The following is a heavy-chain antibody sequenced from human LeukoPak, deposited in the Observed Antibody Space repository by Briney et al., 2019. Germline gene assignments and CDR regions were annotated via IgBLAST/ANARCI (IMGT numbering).Heavy chain of an antibody. V-gene: IGHV3-23*01. Sequence: GGSLRLSCAASGFTFSSYAMSWVRQAPGKGLEWVSAISGSGGSTYYADSVKGRFTISRDNSKNMLYLQMNILRAEDTAVYYCAKALLGSSGYYVPLDYWGQGTLVTVSS. CDR1: GFTFSSYA. CDR2: ISGSGGST. D-gene: IGHD3-22*01. J-gene: IGHJ4*02. CDR3: AKALLGSSGYYVPLDY.